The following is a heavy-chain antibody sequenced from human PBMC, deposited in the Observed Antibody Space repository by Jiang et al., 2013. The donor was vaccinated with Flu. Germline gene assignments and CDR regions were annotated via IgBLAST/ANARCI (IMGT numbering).Heavy chain of an antibody. V-gene: IGHV4-34*01. Sequence: LLKPSETLSLTCAVYGGSFSDYYWGWIRQPPGKGLQWIGEINHSGSTNYNPSLKSRVTISVDRSKNQFSLKLNSMTAADTAVYYCASQPGYHFEYWGQGILVTVSS. CDR3: ASQPGYHFEY. CDR2: INHSGST. CDR1: GGSFSDYY. D-gene: IGHD1-14*01. J-gene: IGHJ4*02.